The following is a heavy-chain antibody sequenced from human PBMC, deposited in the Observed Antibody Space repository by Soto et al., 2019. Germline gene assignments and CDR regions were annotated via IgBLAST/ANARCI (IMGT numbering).Heavy chain of an antibody. CDR2: ISGSGGST. V-gene: IGHV3-23*01. CDR1: GFTFSSYA. D-gene: IGHD2-2*01. Sequence: LSLTCAASGFTFSSYAMSWVRQAPGKGLEWVSAISGSGGSTYYADSVKGRFTISRDNSKNTLYLQMNSLRAEDTAVYYCTKFKGVSTLNAFDIWGQGTMVTVSS. CDR3: TKFKGVSTLNAFDI. J-gene: IGHJ3*02.